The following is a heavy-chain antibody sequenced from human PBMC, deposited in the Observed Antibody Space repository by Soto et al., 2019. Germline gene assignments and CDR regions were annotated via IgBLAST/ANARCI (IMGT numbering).Heavy chain of an antibody. Sequence: VKVSCKASCYTFTSYGMSWVRQAPGQGLEWMGWISNYNGNTNYAQKVQDRVTMTTDTSASTTYMELRSLRSDDTAVYYCARGPRYCSSTTCFSGATWFDPWGQGTLVTVSS. CDR1: CYTFTSYG. D-gene: IGHD2-2*01. J-gene: IGHJ5*02. CDR2: ISNYNGNT. V-gene: IGHV1-18*04. CDR3: ARGPRYCSSTTCFSGATWFDP.